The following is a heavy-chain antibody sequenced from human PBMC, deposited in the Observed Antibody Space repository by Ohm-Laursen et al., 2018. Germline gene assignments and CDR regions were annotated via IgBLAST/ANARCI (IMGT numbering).Heavy chain of an antibody. CDR1: GFIFSSYG. Sequence: SLRLSCSASGFIFSSYGMHWVRQAPGKGLEWVAVISYDGSNKYYADSVKGRFTISRDNAKNSLYLQMNSLRPEDTAVYYCARLLSGSSPEDYWGQGTLVTVSS. D-gene: IGHD1-26*01. J-gene: IGHJ4*02. CDR2: ISYDGSNK. CDR3: ARLLSGSSPEDY. V-gene: IGHV3-30*03.